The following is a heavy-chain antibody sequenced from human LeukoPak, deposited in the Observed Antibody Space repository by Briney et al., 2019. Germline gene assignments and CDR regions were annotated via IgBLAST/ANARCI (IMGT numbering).Heavy chain of an antibody. J-gene: IGHJ3*02. Sequence: GASVKVSCKASGYTFTGYYMHWVRQAPGQGLEWMGWINPNSGGTDYAQKFQGRVTMTRDTSISTAYMELSRLRSDDTAVYYCGRALFRLAFDIWGQGTMVTVSS. CDR2: INPNSGGT. D-gene: IGHD2-21*01. CDR3: GRALFRLAFDI. V-gene: IGHV1-2*02. CDR1: GYTFTGYY.